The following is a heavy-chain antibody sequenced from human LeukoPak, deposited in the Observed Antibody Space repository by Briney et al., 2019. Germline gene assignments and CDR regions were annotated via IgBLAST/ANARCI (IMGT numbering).Heavy chain of an antibody. CDR3: AKIGDYCSGGSCRYYFDY. D-gene: IGHD2-15*01. J-gene: IGHJ4*02. V-gene: IGHV3-23*01. CDR2: ISGSGGST. Sequence: PGGSLRLSCAASGFTFSSYAMSWVRQAAGKGLEWVSAISGSGGSTYYADSVKGRFTISRDNSKNTLYLQMNSLRAEDTAVYYCAKIGDYCSGGSCRYYFDYWGQGTLVTVSS. CDR1: GFTFSSYA.